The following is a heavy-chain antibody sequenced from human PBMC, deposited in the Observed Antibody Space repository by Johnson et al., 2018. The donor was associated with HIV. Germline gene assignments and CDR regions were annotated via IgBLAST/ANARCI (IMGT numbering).Heavy chain of an antibody. D-gene: IGHD6-13*01. CDR1: GFTFDDYA. V-gene: IGHV3-9*01. Sequence: VQLVESGGGLVQPGRSLRLSCAASGFTFDDYAMHWVRQAPGKGLEWVSGISWNSGSIGYADSVKGRFPISRDNAKNSLYLQMNSLRAEDTALYYCAKARGYSSSWYLGYDAFDIWGQGTMVTVSS. CDR3: AKARGYSSSWYLGYDAFDI. CDR2: ISWNSGSI. J-gene: IGHJ3*02.